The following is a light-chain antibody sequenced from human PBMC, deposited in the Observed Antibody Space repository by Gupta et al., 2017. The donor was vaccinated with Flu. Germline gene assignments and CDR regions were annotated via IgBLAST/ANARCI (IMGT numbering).Light chain of an antibody. V-gene: IGKV3-11*01. CDR1: QSVSSF. Sequence: DIVLTQSPATMSLSPGERATLPCSASQSVSSFLAWYQQKPGQAPRLHIYAASNRATGIPARFRSIGSGTDCTRTISSLEPEDFAVYSCQQRSNGEGVTFGPRTTVAIK. CDR2: AAS. J-gene: IGKJ3*01. CDR3: QQRSNGEGVT.